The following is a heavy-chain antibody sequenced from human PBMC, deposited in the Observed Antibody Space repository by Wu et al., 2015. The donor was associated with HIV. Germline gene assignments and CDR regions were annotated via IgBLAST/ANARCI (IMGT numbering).Heavy chain of an antibody. Sequence: VQLVQSGAEVKKPGSSVRVSCKSSGETINTYIFTWVRQAPGQGLEWMGGIIPLFDTSHSAQNFQGRVTITADESTSTAYMELSSLRYEDTAVYYCARVGGSSWYREFDLWGQGTMVTVSS. D-gene: IGHD6-13*01. CDR3: ARVGGSSWYREFDL. J-gene: IGHJ3*01. V-gene: IGHV1-69*12. CDR1: GETINTYI. CDR2: IIPLFDTS.